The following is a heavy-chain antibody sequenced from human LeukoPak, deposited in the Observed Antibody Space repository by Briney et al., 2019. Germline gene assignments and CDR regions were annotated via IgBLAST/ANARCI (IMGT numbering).Heavy chain of an antibody. CDR3: ARVGTYYYDSSGYYPIDY. V-gene: IGHV4-30-2*05. CDR2: IYHSGSGST. D-gene: IGHD3-22*01. Sequence: SETLSLTCTVSGGSISSGGHSWSWIRQPPGKGLEWIGYIYHSGSGSTYYNPSLKSRVTISVDTSKNQFSLKLSSVTAADTAVYYCARVGTYYYDSSGYYPIDYWGQGTLVTVSS. J-gene: IGHJ4*02. CDR1: GGSISSGGHS.